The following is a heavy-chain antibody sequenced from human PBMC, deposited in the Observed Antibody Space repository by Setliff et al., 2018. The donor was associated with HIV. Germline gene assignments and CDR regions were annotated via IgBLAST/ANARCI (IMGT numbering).Heavy chain of an antibody. CDR2: ISSSGTTI. V-gene: IGHV3-48*03. Sequence: PGGSLRLSCAASGFTFSNYEMNWVRQAPGKGLEWVSYISSSGTTIYYADSVKGRFTISRDNAKNSLYLQMNSLRAEDTAVYYCARDSSRGYLDWLSLKYYYSYYIDVWGKGTTVTVSS. D-gene: IGHD3-9*01. CDR3: ARDSSRGYLDWLSLKYYYSYYIDV. CDR1: GFTFSNYE. J-gene: IGHJ6*03.